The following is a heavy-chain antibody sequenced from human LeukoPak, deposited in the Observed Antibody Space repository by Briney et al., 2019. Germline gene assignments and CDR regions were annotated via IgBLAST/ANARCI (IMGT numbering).Heavy chain of an antibody. CDR3: ARGSNDFWSGSDY. D-gene: IGHD3-3*01. CDR2: IYSTGST. J-gene: IGHJ4*02. Sequence: SETLSLTCTVSGGSISSFYWTWIRQPPGKGLEWIGNIYSTGSTNYNPSLKSRVTISLDTSKNQFSLKLSSATAADTAVYYCARGSNDFWSGSDYWGQGTLVTVSS. CDR1: GGSISSFY. V-gene: IGHV4-59*01.